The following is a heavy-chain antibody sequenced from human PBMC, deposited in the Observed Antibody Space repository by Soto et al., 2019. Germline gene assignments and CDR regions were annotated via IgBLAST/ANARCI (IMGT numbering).Heavy chain of an antibody. CDR2: ISSSSSTI. CDR3: AREAMVRGLNWFDP. J-gene: IGHJ5*02. D-gene: IGHD3-10*01. Sequence: EVQLVESGGGLVQPGGSLRLSSAASGFTFSSYSMNWVRQAPGKGLEWVSYISSSSSTIYYADSVKGRFTISRDNAKNSLYLQMNSLRAEDTAVYYCAREAMVRGLNWFDPWGQGTLVTVSS. V-gene: IGHV3-48*01. CDR1: GFTFSSYS.